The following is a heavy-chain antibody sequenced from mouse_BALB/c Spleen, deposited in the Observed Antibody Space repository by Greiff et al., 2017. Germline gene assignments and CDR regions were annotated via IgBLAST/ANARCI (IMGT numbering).Heavy chain of an antibody. CDR1: GDSITSGY. V-gene: IGHV3-8*02. D-gene: IGHD1-1*01. CDR2: ISYSGST. J-gene: IGHJ4*01. Sequence: EVKLMESGPSLVKPSQTLSLTCSVTGDSITSGYWNWIRKFPGNKLEYMGYISYSGSTYYNPSLKSRISITRDTSKNQYYLQLNSVTTEDTATYYCARSGVDYGSSFAMDYWGQGTSVTVSS. CDR3: ARSGVDYGSSFAMDY.